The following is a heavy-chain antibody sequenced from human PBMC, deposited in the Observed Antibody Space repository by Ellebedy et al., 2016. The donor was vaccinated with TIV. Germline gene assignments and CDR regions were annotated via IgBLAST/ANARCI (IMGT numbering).Heavy chain of an antibody. Sequence: PGGSLRLSCAASGFTFDDYAMHWVRQAPGKGLEWVSGISWNSGSIGYADSVKGRFTISRDNAKNTLYLQMNSLRAEDTAVYYCARGRHDYSFYYFDYWGQGTLVTVSS. CDR2: ISWNSGSI. J-gene: IGHJ4*02. CDR1: GFTFDDYA. D-gene: IGHD4-11*01. V-gene: IGHV3-9*01. CDR3: ARGRHDYSFYYFDY.